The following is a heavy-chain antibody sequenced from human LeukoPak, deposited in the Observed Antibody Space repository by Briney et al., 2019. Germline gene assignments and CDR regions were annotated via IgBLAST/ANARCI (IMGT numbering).Heavy chain of an antibody. CDR2: INPSGGST. Sequence: VSVKVSCKASGYTFTGYYMHWVRQAPGQGLEWMGIINPSGGSTSYAQKFQGRVTMTRDTSTSTVYMELSSLRSEDTAVYYCASGLESYWYFDLWGRGTLVTVSS. V-gene: IGHV1-46*01. CDR1: GYTFTGYY. CDR3: ASGLESYWYFDL. J-gene: IGHJ2*01. D-gene: IGHD6-19*01.